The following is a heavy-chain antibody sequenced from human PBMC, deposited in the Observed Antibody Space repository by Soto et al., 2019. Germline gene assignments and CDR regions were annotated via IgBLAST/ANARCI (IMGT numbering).Heavy chain of an antibody. D-gene: IGHD3-22*01. CDR2: ISSNGGST. J-gene: IGHJ3*02. V-gene: IGHV3-64D*06. CDR1: VFTFSSYA. CDR3: VKDGLTYYYDSSGYYDLVDAFDI. Sequence: AGSLRLSCPASVFTFSSYAMHWVRQPPGRGLEYVSAISSNGGSTYYAVSVKGRFTISRDNSKNTLYLQMSSLRAEDTAVYYCVKDGLTYYYDSSGYYDLVDAFDIWGQGTMVTVSS.